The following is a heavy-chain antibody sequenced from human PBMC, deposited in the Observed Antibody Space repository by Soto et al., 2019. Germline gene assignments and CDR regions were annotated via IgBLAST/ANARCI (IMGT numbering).Heavy chain of an antibody. Sequence: PGGSLRLSCAASGFTFSSYGMHWARQAPGKGLEWVAVIPYDGSNKYYADSVKGRFTISRDNSKNTLYLQMNSLRAEDTAVHYCASPKSVFDYWGQGTLVTVSS. V-gene: IGHV3-30*03. CDR2: IPYDGSNK. CDR3: ASPKSVFDY. J-gene: IGHJ4*02. CDR1: GFTFSSYG. D-gene: IGHD6-19*01.